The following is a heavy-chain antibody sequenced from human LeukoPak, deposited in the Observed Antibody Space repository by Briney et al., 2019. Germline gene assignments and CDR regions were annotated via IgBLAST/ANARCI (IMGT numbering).Heavy chain of an antibody. CDR1: GYSISSGYY. CDR2: IHHSGIT. D-gene: IGHD3-16*01. J-gene: IGHJ5*01. V-gene: IGHV4-38-2*01. CDR3: ASDVALNWYFF. Sequence: SETLSLTCAVSGYSISSGYYWAWIRKSPGKGLEWIGSIHHSGITYYNPSLKSRLTISIDTSKNQFALKLSSVTAADTAVYYCASDVALNWYFFWGQGTLVTVSS.